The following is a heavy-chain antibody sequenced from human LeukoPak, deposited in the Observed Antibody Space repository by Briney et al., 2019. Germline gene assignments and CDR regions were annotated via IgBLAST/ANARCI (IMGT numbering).Heavy chain of an antibody. J-gene: IGHJ6*03. Sequence: GASVKVSCKASGYTFTGYYMHWVRQAPGQGLEWMGRSNPNSGGTNYAQKFQGRVTMTRDTSISTAYMELSRLRSDDTAVYYCVSGQLVDETPYYYYYMDVWGKGTTVTVSS. D-gene: IGHD6-6*01. CDR1: GYTFTGYY. CDR2: SNPNSGGT. V-gene: IGHV1-2*06. CDR3: VSGQLVDETPYYYYYMDV.